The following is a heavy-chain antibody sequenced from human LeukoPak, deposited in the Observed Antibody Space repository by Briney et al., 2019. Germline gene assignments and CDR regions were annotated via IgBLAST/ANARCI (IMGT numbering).Heavy chain of an antibody. D-gene: IGHD3-10*02. V-gene: IGHV3-23*01. CDR3: AELGITMIGGV. Sequence: GGSLRLSCAVSGFTFSSYIMTWVRQAPGKGLEWVSAISGSGGNTYYADSVKGRFTISRDNSKNTLYLQMNSLRAEDTAVYYCAELGITMIGGVWGKGTTVTISS. CDR2: ISGSGGNT. CDR1: GFTFSSYI. J-gene: IGHJ6*04.